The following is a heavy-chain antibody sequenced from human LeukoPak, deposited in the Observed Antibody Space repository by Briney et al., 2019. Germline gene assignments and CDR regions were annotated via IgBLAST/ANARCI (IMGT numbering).Heavy chain of an antibody. J-gene: IGHJ5*02. V-gene: IGHV3-74*01. CDR1: GFTVSNNY. CDR3: VRDARYCPDS. Sequence: GGSLRLSCAASGFTVSNNYMSWVRQAPGKGLVWVSRIISDGSSASYADSVKGRFTISRDNAKNTLYLQMNSLRVEDTAVYYCVRDARYCPDSWGQGTLVTVSS. CDR2: IISDGSSA. D-gene: IGHD2-8*02.